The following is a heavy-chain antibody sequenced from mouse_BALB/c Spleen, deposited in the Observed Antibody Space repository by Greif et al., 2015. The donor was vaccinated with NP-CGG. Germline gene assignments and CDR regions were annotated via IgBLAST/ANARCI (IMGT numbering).Heavy chain of an antibody. D-gene: IGHD4-1*01. CDR2: IYPGSGNT. CDR3: ARGTGTEAMDY. Sequence: VQRVESGPELVKPGASVKISCKASGYTFTDYYINWVNQKPGQGLEWIGWIYPGSGNTKYNEKFKGKATLTVDTSSSTAYMQFSSLTSEDTAVYFCARGTGTEAMDYWGQGTSVTVSS. V-gene: IGHV1-84*02. CDR1: GYTFTDYY. J-gene: IGHJ4*01.